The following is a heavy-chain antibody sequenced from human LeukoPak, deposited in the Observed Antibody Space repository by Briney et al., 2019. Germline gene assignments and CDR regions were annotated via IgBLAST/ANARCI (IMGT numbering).Heavy chain of an antibody. CDR1: GYTFTSYA. J-gene: IGHJ4*02. CDR2: INAGNDNT. D-gene: IGHD3-22*01. V-gene: IGHV1-3*01. Sequence: GASVKVSCKASGYTFTSYAIHWVRQAPGQRLEWMGWINAGNDNTKYSQKFQGRVTITRDTSASTAYMELSGLRSEDTAVYYCARSLVYSHDTSGYYYFDFWGQGTLVTVSS. CDR3: ARSLVYSHDTSGYYYFDF.